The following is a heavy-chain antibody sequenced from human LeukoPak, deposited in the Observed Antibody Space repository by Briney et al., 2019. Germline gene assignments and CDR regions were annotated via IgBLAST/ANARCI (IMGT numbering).Heavy chain of an antibody. CDR1: GYTFTNYG. Sequence: ASVKVSCKASGYTFTNYGISWVRQAPGQGLEWMGWISAYNGNTNYAQKLQGRVTMTTDTSTSTAYMELSSLRSEDTAVYYCARRRYCGGNCYSFDYWGQGTLVTVSS. J-gene: IGHJ4*02. CDR2: ISAYNGNT. D-gene: IGHD2-21*02. V-gene: IGHV1-18*01. CDR3: ARRRYCGGNCYSFDY.